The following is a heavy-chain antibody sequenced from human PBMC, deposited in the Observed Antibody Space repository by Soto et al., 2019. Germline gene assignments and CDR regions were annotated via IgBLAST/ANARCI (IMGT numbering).Heavy chain of an antibody. V-gene: IGHV1-69*01. CDR1: GGTFSSYA. D-gene: IGHD2-2*01. Sequence: QVQLVQSGAEVKKPGSSVKVSCTASGGTFSSYAISWVRQAPGQGLEWMGGIIPIFGTANYAQKFQGRVTITADESTSTAYMELSSLRSDDTAVYYCARDDIVVVPAADVQYYYYGMDVWGQGTTVTVSS. J-gene: IGHJ6*02. CDR3: ARDDIVVVPAADVQYYYYGMDV. CDR2: IIPIFGTA.